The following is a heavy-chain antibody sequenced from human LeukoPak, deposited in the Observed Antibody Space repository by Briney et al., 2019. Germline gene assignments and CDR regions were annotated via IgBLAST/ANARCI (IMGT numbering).Heavy chain of an antibody. J-gene: IGHJ5*02. V-gene: IGHV3-30*04. D-gene: IGHD3-16*01. CDR3: AREDVKQWGSFDP. CDR1: GFTFSSYA. Sequence: QPGGSLRLSCAASGFTFSSYAMHWVRQAPGKGLEWVAVISYDGSNKYYADSVKGRFTISRDNSKNTLYLQMNSLRAEDTAVYYCAREDVKQWGSFDPWGQGTLVTVSS. CDR2: ISYDGSNK.